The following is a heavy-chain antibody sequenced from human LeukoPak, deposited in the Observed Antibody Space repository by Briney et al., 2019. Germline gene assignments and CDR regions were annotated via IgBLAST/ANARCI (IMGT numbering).Heavy chain of an antibody. CDR1: GGSISSSSYY. CDR3: ARDHSSYFDY. J-gene: IGHJ4*02. Sequence: PSETLSLTCTVSGGSISSSSYYWGWIRQPPGKGLEWIGSIYHSESTYYNPSLKSRLTISVDTSKNQFSLKLSSVTAADTAMYYCARDHSSYFDYWGQGTLVTVSS. CDR2: IYHSEST. D-gene: IGHD5-18*01. V-gene: IGHV4-39*07.